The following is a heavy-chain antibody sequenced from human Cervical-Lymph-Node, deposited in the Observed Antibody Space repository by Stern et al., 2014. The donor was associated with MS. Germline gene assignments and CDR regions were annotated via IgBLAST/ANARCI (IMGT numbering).Heavy chain of an antibody. J-gene: IGHJ4*02. CDR2: ITNVGST. CDR3: ARDTSSPERSDW. CDR1: GFTVSRDY. Sequence: EVQLVESGGGVIQPGGSLRLSCTASGFTVSRDYMTWVRQAPGQGLEWVAVITNVGSTFYTDSVKARFTISRDESKNTVYLHMTSLRAEDTAMYYCARDTSSPERSDWWGQGTLVTVSS. V-gene: IGHV3-53*01. D-gene: IGHD1-1*01.